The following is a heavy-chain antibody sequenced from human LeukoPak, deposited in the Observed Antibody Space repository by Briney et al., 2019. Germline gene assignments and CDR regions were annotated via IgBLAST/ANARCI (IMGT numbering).Heavy chain of an antibody. Sequence: SETLSLTCTVSGGSVSSGSYYWIWIRQPPGKGLEWIGEINHSGSTNYNPSLKSRVTISVDTSKNQFSLKLSSVTAADTAVYYCARGIWRDGYNSGAFDIWGQGTMVTVSS. CDR1: GGSVSSGSYY. CDR2: INHSGST. D-gene: IGHD5-24*01. J-gene: IGHJ3*02. V-gene: IGHV4-39*07. CDR3: ARGIWRDGYNSGAFDI.